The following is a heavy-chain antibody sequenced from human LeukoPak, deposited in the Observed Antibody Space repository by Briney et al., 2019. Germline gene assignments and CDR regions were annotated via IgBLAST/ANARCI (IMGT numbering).Heavy chain of an antibody. CDR2: IYSGGST. D-gene: IGHD6-13*01. J-gene: IGHJ4*02. Sequence: PGGSLRLSCAASGFTVSSNYMSWVRQAPGKGLEWVSVIYSGGSTYYADSVKGRFTISRDDSKNTLYLQMNSLRAEDTAVYYCARDYSSSWYDYWGQGTLVTVSS. V-gene: IGHV3-66*01. CDR1: GFTVSSNY. CDR3: ARDYSSSWYDY.